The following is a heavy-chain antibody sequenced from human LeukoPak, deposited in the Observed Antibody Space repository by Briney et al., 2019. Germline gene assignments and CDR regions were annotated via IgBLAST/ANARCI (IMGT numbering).Heavy chain of an antibody. CDR2: IIPILGIA. J-gene: IGHJ4*02. V-gene: IGHV1-69*04. Sequence: ASVKVSCKASGGTFSSYAISWVRQAPGQGLEWMGRIIPILGIANYAQKFQGRVTITADKSTSTAYMELSSLRSEDTAVYYCARGYSGTAAGYFDYWGQGTLVTVSS. D-gene: IGHD1-26*01. CDR3: ARGYSGTAAGYFDY. CDR1: GGTFSSYA.